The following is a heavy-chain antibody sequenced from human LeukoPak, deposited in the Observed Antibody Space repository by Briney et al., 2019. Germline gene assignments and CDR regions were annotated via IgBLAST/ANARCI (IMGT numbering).Heavy chain of an antibody. D-gene: IGHD3-16*01. V-gene: IGHV4-59*01. CDR3: ARDLGPNWFDP. Sequence: ASETLSLTCTVSGGSISSYYWSWLRQPPGKGLEWIGYINYSGTTGYNPSLKSRVTISVDTSKNHFSLKLSSVTAADTAVYYCARDLGPNWFDPWGQGTLVTVSS. CDR1: GGSISSYY. J-gene: IGHJ5*02. CDR2: INYSGTT.